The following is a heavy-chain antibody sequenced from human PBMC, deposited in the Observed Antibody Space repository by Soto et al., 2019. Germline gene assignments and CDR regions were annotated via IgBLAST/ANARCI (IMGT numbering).Heavy chain of an antibody. Sequence: SETLSLTCAVYGGSFSGYYWSWIRQPPGKGLEWIGEINHSGSTNYNPSLKSRVTISLDTSKNQFSLKLSSVTAADTSVCYCARGQRYSGYDSDSSGWYYFDYWGQGTLVTVSS. CDR1: GGSFSGYY. CDR3: ARGQRYSGYDSDSSGWYYFDY. CDR2: INHSGST. D-gene: IGHD5-12*01. V-gene: IGHV4-34*01. J-gene: IGHJ4*02.